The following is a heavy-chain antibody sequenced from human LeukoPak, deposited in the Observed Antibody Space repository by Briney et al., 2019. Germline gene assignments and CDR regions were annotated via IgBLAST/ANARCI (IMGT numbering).Heavy chain of an antibody. CDR2: ISAYSGNT. J-gene: IGHJ4*02. CDR1: GFTFTDHY. V-gene: IGHV1-18*04. D-gene: IGHD2-2*01. CDR3: ARAPQECTSTSCPLGY. Sequence: ASVTVSCKASGFTFTDHYMHWVRQAPGQGLEWVAWISAYSGNTNYAHQKLQGRVTLTRDTSTSTAYMELRSLRSDDTAVFYCARAPQECTSTSCPLGYWGQGTLVTVSS.